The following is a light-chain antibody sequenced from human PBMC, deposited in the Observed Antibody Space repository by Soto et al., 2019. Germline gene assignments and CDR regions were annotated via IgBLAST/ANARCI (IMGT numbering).Light chain of an antibody. CDR1: QTISSW. Sequence: DIQMTQSPSTLSGSVGDRVTITCRASQTISSWLAWYQQKPGKAPKLLIYKASSLESAVPSRFSGSGSGTEFTLTISGLQPDDFASYYCQQYNSYPLTFGGGTKVDIK. CDR2: KAS. J-gene: IGKJ4*01. V-gene: IGKV1-5*03. CDR3: QQYNSYPLT.